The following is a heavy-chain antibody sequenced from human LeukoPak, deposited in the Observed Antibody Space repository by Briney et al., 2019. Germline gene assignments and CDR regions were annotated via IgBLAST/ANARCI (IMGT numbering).Heavy chain of an antibody. D-gene: IGHD2-15*01. CDR2: VSAAGGSR. Sequence: GGSLRLSCAASGFTFRNYAMTWVCQAPGKGLEWVSSVSAAGGSRWYSDSVKGRFTISKDEYTNSLYLQMSGLRAEDTAVYYCAKSDPGYCAGGSCNLGIDYWGQGTLVTVSS. CDR1: GFTFRNYA. V-gene: IGHV3-23*01. CDR3: AKSDPGYCAGGSCNLGIDY. J-gene: IGHJ4*02.